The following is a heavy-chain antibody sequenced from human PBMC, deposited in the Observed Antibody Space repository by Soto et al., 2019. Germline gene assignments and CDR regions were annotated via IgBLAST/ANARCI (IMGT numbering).Heavy chain of an antibody. CDR2: ISYDGSNK. Sequence: GGSLRLSCAAYGFTFSNYAIHGIRRSPIKRLQWGAVISYDGSNKYYADSVKGRFTISRDNSKNTLYLQMKSLIAEDTAVYYCAREFMVRGVIIINYYGMDVWGQGTMVTVSS. CDR3: AREFMVRGVIIINYYGMDV. D-gene: IGHD3-10*01. CDR1: GFTFSNYA. J-gene: IGHJ6*02. V-gene: IGHV3-30-3*01.